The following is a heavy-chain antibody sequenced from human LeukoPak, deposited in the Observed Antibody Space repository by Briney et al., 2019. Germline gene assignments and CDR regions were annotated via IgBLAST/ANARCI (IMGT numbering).Heavy chain of an antibody. CDR2: INTDGTVT. J-gene: IGHJ4*02. V-gene: IGHV3-74*01. CDR1: GFTFSSYW. Sequence: SGGSLRLSCAASGFTFSSYWMHWVRHAPGKGLESVSRINTDGTVTTYADSVKGRFTVSRDNADNTMFLQMNSVRDEDTAMYYCATKQWLAPPPDSWGQGTPVTVSS. D-gene: IGHD6-19*01. CDR3: ATKQWLAPPPDS.